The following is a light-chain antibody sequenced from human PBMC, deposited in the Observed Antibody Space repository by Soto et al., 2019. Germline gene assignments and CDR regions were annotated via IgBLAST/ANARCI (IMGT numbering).Light chain of an antibody. CDR3: QQAYSFPIT. J-gene: IGKJ5*01. V-gene: IGKV1D-12*01. CDR2: AAS. CDR1: QDIAAY. Sequence: DIQVTQSPSSVSASVGDRVTITCRASQDIAAYLAWYQHKPGRAPELLIHAASSLQSGVPSRFSGSGSGTDFTLTINSLQLEDFATYYCQQAYSFPITFGQGTRLEIK.